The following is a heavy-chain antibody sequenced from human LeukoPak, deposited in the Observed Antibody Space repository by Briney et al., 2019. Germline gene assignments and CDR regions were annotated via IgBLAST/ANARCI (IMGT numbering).Heavy chain of an antibody. Sequence: GGSLRLSCTASGFTFGDYAMSWFRQAPGKGLEWVAVISYDGSNKYYADSVKGRFTISRDNSKNMLYLQMNSLRAEDTAVYYCARDRVDTAAAGGYYYYYGMDVWGQGTTVTVSS. J-gene: IGHJ6*02. D-gene: IGHD6-13*01. V-gene: IGHV3-30-3*01. CDR1: GFTFGDYA. CDR2: ISYDGSNK. CDR3: ARDRVDTAAAGGYYYYYGMDV.